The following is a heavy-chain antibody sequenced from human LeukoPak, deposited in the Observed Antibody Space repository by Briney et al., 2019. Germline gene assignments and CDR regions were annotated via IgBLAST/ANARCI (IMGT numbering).Heavy chain of an antibody. CDR2: IYYSGST. D-gene: IGHD3-22*01. V-gene: IGHV4-59*08. J-gene: IGHJ4*02. CDR3: ARQDYYYDSSGFVPSNFDY. CDR1: GGSISSYY. Sequence: SETLSLTCTVSGGSISSYYWSWIRQPPGEGLEWIGYIYYSGSTNYNPSLKSRVTISVDTSKNQFSLKLSSVTAADTAVYYCARQDYYYDSSGFVPSNFDYWGQGTLVTVSS.